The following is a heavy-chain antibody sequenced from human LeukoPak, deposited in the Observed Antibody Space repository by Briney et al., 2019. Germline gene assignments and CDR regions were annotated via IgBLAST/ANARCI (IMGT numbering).Heavy chain of an antibody. CDR2: ITGGGTT. Sequence: GGSLRLSCAASGFTFNSYAMNWVRQAPGKGLEWVSGITGGGTTYYADSVKGRVTISRDNSKNTLYLQMNSLRAEDTAVYYCAKDRHWLALDDWGQGTLITVSS. J-gene: IGHJ4*02. CDR1: GFTFNSYA. D-gene: IGHD6-19*01. CDR3: AKDRHWLALDD. V-gene: IGHV3-23*01.